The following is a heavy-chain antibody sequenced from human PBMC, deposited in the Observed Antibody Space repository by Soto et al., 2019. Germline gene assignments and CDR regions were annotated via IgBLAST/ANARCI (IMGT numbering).Heavy chain of an antibody. CDR3: ARDSSGSLDN. CDR2: IKKDGSTK. Sequence: LRLSCATSGFTFTDYYMAWVRQAPGRGPEWVANIKKDGSTKNYADSVRGRFTISRDNAKNSLYLQMDSLRADDSAVYYCARDSSGSLDNWGQGTLVTVSS. V-gene: IGHV3-7*01. J-gene: IGHJ4*02. D-gene: IGHD6-6*01. CDR1: GFTFTDYY.